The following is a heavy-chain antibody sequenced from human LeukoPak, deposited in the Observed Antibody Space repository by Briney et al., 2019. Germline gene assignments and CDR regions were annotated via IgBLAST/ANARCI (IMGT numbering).Heavy chain of an antibody. CDR1: GFTFSNYW. CDR2: IKQDEGEK. CDR3: ASTLIRRPVKSIIAVAGTYYFDY. Sequence: HPGGSLRLSCAASGFTFSNYWMSWVRQAPGKGLEWVANIKQDEGEKYYVDSVKGRFTISRDNAKNSLYLQMNSLRAEDTAVYYCASTLIRRPVKSIIAVAGTYYFDYWGQGTLVTVSS. D-gene: IGHD6-19*01. V-gene: IGHV3-7*01. J-gene: IGHJ4*02.